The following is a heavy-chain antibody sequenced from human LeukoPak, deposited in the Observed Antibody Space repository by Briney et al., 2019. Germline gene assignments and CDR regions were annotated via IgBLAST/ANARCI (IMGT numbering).Heavy chain of an antibody. J-gene: IGHJ4*02. CDR1: GFTFSSYA. CDR3: AKDLRQWLVRGGYFDY. Sequence: PGGSLRLSCAASGFTFSSYAMSWVRQAPGKGLEWVSAISGSGGSTYYADSVKGRFTISRDNSKNTLYLQMNSLRAEDTAVYYCAKDLRQWLVRGGYFDYWGQGTLVTVSS. D-gene: IGHD6-19*01. V-gene: IGHV3-23*01. CDR2: ISGSGGST.